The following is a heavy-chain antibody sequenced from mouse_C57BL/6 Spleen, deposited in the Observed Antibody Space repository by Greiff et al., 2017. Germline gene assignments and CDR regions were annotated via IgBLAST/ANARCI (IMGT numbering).Heavy chain of an antibody. V-gene: IGHV1-69*01. CDR3: ARRAYYSNYVAKGG. CDR1: GYTFHSFW. J-gene: IGHJ4*01. CDR2: IDSSDSFT. Sequence: VQPQQPGAELVMPWALVKPLRKASGYTFHSFWMHWVTQRSGQGLEWIGEIDSSDSFTNYNQKFKGKSTLTIDKSYSTAYMQLSSLTSEDSAVYYCARRAYYSNYVAKGGWGQVASVTV. D-gene: IGHD2-5*01.